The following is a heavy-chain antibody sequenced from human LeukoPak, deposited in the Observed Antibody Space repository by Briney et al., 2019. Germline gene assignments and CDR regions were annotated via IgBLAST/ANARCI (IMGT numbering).Heavy chain of an antibody. J-gene: IGHJ6*02. D-gene: IGHD3-22*01. V-gene: IGHV3-30-3*01. CDR3: ARAPRYYYDSSGYYPYYYYGMDV. Sequence: GRSLRLSCAASGFTFSSYAMHWVRQAPGKGLEWVAVISYDGSNKYYADSVKGRFTISRDNSKNTLYLQMNSLRAEDTAVYYCARAPRYYYDSSGYYPYYYYGMDVGGQGTTVTVSS. CDR1: GFTFSSYA. CDR2: ISYDGSNK.